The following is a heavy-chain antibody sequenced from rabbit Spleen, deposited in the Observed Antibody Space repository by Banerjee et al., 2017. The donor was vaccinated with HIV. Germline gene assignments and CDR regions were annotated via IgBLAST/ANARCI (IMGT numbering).Heavy chain of an antibody. V-gene: IGHV1S45*01. Sequence: QEQLEESGGGLVKPEGSLTLTCKASGFDLSNYYYMSWVRQAPGKGLEWISCITGSSSGFVYSATWAKGRFTCSKTSSTTVTLQMTSLTVADTATYFCARDTGSSFSSYGMDLWGPGTLVTVS. J-gene: IGHJ6*01. CDR3: ARDTGSSFSSYGMDL. CDR1: GFDLSNYYY. D-gene: IGHD8-1*01. CDR2: ITGSSSGFV.